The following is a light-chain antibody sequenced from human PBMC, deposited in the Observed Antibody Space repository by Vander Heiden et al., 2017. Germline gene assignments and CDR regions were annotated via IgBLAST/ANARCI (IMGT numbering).Light chain of an antibody. CDR3: VLYMGSGISV. CDR1: SGSVSASNY. V-gene: IGLV8-61*01. J-gene: IGLJ2*01. Sequence: QTVVTQEPSFSVSPGGTVTLTCGLTSGSVSASNYPSWYQQTPGQAPRTLIYSTDTRSSGVPDRFSGSRLGNKAALTITGAQADEESVYYCVLYMGSGISVFGGGTVLTVL. CDR2: STD.